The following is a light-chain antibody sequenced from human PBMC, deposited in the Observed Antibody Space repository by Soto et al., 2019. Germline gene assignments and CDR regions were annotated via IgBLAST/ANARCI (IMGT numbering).Light chain of an antibody. CDR1: QSISSY. V-gene: IGKV1-39*01. J-gene: IGKJ4*02. Sequence: DIQMTQSPSSLSASVGDRVTITCRASQSISSYLNWYQQKPGKAPKLLIYAASSLQSGVPSRFSGRGSGTDFALTISSLQPEDFATYYCQQSYGTPFTFGGGTKVEIK. CDR3: QQSYGTPFT. CDR2: AAS.